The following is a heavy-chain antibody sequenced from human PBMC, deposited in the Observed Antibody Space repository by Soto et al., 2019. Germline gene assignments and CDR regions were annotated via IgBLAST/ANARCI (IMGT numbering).Heavy chain of an antibody. CDR1: GFTFSGSA. CDR3: TRHNSDSLEWYYGMDV. J-gene: IGHJ6*02. Sequence: GGSLRLSCAASGFTFSGSAMHWVRQASGKGLEWVGRIRSKANSYATAYAASVKGRFTISRDDSKNTAYLQMNSLKTEDTAVYYYTRHNSDSLEWYYGMDVWGQGTTVTVSS. D-gene: IGHD3-3*01. V-gene: IGHV3-73*01. CDR2: IRSKANSYAT.